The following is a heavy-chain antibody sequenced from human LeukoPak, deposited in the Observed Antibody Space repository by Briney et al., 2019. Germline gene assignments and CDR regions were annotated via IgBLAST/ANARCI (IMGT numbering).Heavy chain of an antibody. CDR2: ISPYNGNT. J-gene: IGHJ4*02. CDR3: AREAYYSSGSYWAY. D-gene: IGHD3-10*01. CDR1: GYTFTTYG. V-gene: IGHV1-18*01. Sequence: ASVKVSCKTSGYTFTTYGISWVRQAPGQGLEWMGRISPYNGNTDYAQKFQGRDTMTTDTSTSTVYMEVRRLTSDDTAVYYCAREAYYSSGSYWAYWGQGTLVTVSS.